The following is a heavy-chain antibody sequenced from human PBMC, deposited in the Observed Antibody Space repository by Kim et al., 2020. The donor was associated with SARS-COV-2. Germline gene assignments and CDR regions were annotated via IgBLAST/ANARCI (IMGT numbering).Heavy chain of an antibody. D-gene: IGHD6-13*01. V-gene: IGHV3-21*01. Sequence: GGSLRLSCTPSGFTFSSYTMNWVRQAPGKGLEWVSSISPSSSYIYYADSVRGRFTISRDNAKNSLSLQMDSLRGADTAVYYCVRETPYGGGLWYSHNSRGLDVWGQGTTVTVSS. CDR1: GFTFSSYT. CDR2: ISPSSSYI. CDR3: VRETPYGGGLWYSHNSRGLDV. J-gene: IGHJ6*02.